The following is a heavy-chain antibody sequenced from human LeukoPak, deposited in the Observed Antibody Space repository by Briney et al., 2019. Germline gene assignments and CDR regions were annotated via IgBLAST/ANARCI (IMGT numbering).Heavy chain of an antibody. D-gene: IGHD2-2*03. Sequence: GESLKISCKGSGYSLPTYWIAWVRQMPGKGLEWMGIIYPDESNIRYSPSFQGQVTISADKSISTAYLQWSSLKASDTAMYYCARPPSRGYSSSFEYWGQGTLVTVSS. CDR2: IYPDESNI. CDR1: GYSLPTYW. J-gene: IGHJ4*02. CDR3: ARPPSRGYSSSFEY. V-gene: IGHV5-51*01.